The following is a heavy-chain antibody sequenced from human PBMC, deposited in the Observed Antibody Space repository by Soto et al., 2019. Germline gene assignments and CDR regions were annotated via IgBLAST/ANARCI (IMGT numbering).Heavy chain of an antibody. D-gene: IGHD1-1*01. J-gene: IGHJ4*02. Sequence: QVHLVQSGAEVKKPGASVKVSCKGSGYDFTTYGITWVRQAPGQGLEWMAWISAHNGNTDYAQKLQGRVTVTRDTATSTACMELRSLRSDDTAVYYCARARYGDYWGQGALVTVSS. CDR3: ARARYGDY. CDR1: GYDFTTYG. V-gene: IGHV1-18*01. CDR2: ISAHNGNT.